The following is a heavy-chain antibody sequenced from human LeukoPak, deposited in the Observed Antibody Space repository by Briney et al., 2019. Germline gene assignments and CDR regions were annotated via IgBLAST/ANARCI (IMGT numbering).Heavy chain of an antibody. CDR1: GGSIRSYY. D-gene: IGHD6-13*01. CDR2: IYYSGST. Sequence: SETLSLTCTVSGGSIRSYYWSWIRQPPGKELEWIGYIYYSGSTYFNPSLKSRVTISVDKSKTQFSLRLSSVTAADTAVYYCASLIAAAYHYYYMDVWGKGTTVTVSS. J-gene: IGHJ6*03. CDR3: ASLIAAAYHYYYMDV. V-gene: IGHV4-59*04.